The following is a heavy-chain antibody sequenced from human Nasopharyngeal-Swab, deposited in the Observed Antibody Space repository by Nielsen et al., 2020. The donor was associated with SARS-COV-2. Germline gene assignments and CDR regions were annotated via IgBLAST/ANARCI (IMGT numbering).Heavy chain of an antibody. V-gene: IGHV3-23*03. CDR1: GFTFSSYA. J-gene: IGHJ4*02. D-gene: IGHD5-18*01. CDR2: IYSGGSST. CDR3: AKNSYGFGYYFDS. Sequence: GGSLRLSCAASGFTFSSYAMSWVRQAPGKGLEWASVIYSGGSSTYYADSVKGRFTISRDNSKNTLYLQMNSLRAEDTAVYYCAKNSYGFGYYFDSWGQGTLVTVSS.